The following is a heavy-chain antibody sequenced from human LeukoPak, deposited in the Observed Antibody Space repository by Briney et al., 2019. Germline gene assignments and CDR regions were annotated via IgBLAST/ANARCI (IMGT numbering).Heavy chain of an antibody. J-gene: IGHJ4*02. CDR2: IIPILGIA. CDR1: GGTFSSYA. Sequence: SVKVSCKASGGTFSSYAISWVRQAPGQGLEWMGRIIPILGIANYAQKFQGRVTITADKSTSTAYMELSSLRSEDTAVYYCARDPDTNWNDEDYWGQGTLVTVSS. V-gene: IGHV1-69*04. CDR3: ARDPDTNWNDEDY. D-gene: IGHD1-20*01.